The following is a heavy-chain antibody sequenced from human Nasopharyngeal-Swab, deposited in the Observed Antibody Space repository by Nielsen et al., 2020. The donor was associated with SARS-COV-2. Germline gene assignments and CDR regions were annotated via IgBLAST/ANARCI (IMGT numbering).Heavy chain of an antibody. J-gene: IGHJ6*02. CDR3: ARDPPPHSSSWYSAYYYYGMDV. V-gene: IGHV3-21*01. CDR2: ISSSSSYI. D-gene: IGHD6-13*01. Sequence: GESLKISCAASGFTFSSYSMNWVRQAPGKGLEWVSSISSSSSYIYYADSVKGRFTISRDNAKNSLYLQMNSLRAEDTAVYYCARDPPPHSSSWYSAYYYYGMDVWGQGTTVTVSS. CDR1: GFTFSSYS.